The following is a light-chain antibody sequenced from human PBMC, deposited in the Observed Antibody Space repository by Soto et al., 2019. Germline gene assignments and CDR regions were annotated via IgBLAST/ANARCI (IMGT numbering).Light chain of an antibody. CDR3: QQFKSYPLT. CDR1: QGISSA. J-gene: IGKJ4*01. CDR2: DAS. V-gene: IGKV1-13*02. Sequence: AIQLTQSPSSLPASVGDRVIITCRASQGISSALAWYQQKPGTAPKLLIYDASSLQSVVPSRFSGSGSGTDFTLTISSLQPEDFATYYCQQFKSYPLTFGGGTKVDIK.